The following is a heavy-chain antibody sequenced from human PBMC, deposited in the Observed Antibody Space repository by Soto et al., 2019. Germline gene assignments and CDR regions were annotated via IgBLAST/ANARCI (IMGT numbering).Heavy chain of an antibody. J-gene: IGHJ6*02. V-gene: IGHV3-23*01. D-gene: IGHD1-1*01. CDR2: ISGSGGSI. CDR1: GFTFSTYA. CDR3: VKGYWKGDV. Sequence: EVQLLESGGGLVQPGGSLRLSCAASGFTFSTYAMNWVRQAQGNGLEWVSAISGSGGSIHYADSVKGRFTISRDNSKNTLYLQMNSLGDEDTAVYHCVKGYWKGDVWGQGTTVTVSS.